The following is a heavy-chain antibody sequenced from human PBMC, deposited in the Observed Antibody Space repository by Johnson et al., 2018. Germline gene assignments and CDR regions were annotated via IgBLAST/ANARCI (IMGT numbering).Heavy chain of an antibody. D-gene: IGHD2-21*02. V-gene: IGHV3-9*01. CDR2: ISWNSGEI. CDR1: GFTFDDYA. CDR3: AKSPAATGPNVVTAGHFFDY. J-gene: IGHJ4*02. Sequence: EVQLVESGGNLVQPGRSXRLSCAASGFTFDDYAMHWVRQAPGKGLEWVSTISWNSGEIAYADSVKGRFTISRDNAKTSLYLQMNSLRAEDTALYCCAKSPAATGPNVVTAGHFFDYWGQGTLVTVSS.